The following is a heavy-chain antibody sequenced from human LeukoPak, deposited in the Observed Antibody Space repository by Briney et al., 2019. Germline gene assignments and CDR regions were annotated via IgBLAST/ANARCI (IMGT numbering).Heavy chain of an antibody. CDR1: GGSISSYY. CDR2: IYYSGST. D-gene: IGHD3-3*01. V-gene: IGHV4-59*01. CDR3: ARDRVYYDAFEV. Sequence: SETLSLTCTVSGGSISSYYWSWIRQPPGKGLEWIGYIYYSGSTNYYPSLKSRVTISVDTSKNQFSLKLSSVTAADTALYFCARDRVYYDAFEVWGQGTMVTVSS. J-gene: IGHJ3*01.